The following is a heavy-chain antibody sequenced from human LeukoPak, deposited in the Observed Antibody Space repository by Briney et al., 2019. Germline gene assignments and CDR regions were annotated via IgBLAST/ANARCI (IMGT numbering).Heavy chain of an antibody. Sequence: PSETLSLTCTVSGGSISSYYGSGIRQPAGKGLECIVRIYTSGSTNYNPSLRSRVTMSVDTSKNQFSLKLSSVTAADTAVYYCARVRSTYYYDSSGYTDAFDIWGQGTMVTVSS. CDR3: ARVRSTYYYDSSGYTDAFDI. J-gene: IGHJ3*02. D-gene: IGHD3-22*01. CDR2: IYTSGST. V-gene: IGHV4-4*07. CDR1: GGSISSYY.